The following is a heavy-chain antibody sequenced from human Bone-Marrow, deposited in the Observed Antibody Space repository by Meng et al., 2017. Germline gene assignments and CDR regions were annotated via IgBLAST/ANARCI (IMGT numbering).Heavy chain of an antibody. J-gene: IGHJ5*02. D-gene: IGHD2-2*01. CDR1: GGSISSSSYY. V-gene: IGHV4-39*07. CDR2: IYYSGST. Sequence: SETLSLTCTVSGGSISSSSYYWGWIRQPPGKGREWIGSIYYSGSTYYNPSRKSRVTISVDTSKNQFSLKLSSVTAADTAVYYCARDSSLTPQDNWFDPWGQGTLVTVSS. CDR3: ARDSSLTPQDNWFDP.